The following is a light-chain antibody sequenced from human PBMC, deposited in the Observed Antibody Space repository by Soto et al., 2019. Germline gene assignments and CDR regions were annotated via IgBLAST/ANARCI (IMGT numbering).Light chain of an antibody. J-gene: IGLJ1*01. V-gene: IGLV1-51*01. CDR2: DDN. CDR1: SSNIGGNS. Sequence: QSVLKQPPSVSAAPGQKVTLSCSGSSSNIGGNSVSWYQQLPGTAPKLLIYDDNKRPSGIPDRFSGSKSGTSATLGITGFQTGDEADYYCGSWDSSLSAYVFGTRTMV. CDR3: GSWDSSLSAYV.